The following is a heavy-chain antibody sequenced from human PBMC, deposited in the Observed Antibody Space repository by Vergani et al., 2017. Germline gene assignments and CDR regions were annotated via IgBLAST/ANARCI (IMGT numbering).Heavy chain of an antibody. CDR2: IIPIFGTA. V-gene: IGHV1-69*13. Sequence: QVQLVQSGAEVKKPGASVKVSCKASGGTFSSYAISWVRQAPGQGLEWMGRIIPIFGTANYAQKFQGRGTITADESTSTAYMELSSLRSEDTAVYYCARTPGRQLWSYYGMDVWGQGTTVTVSS. D-gene: IGHD5-18*01. CDR1: GGTFSSYA. J-gene: IGHJ6*02. CDR3: ARTPGRQLWSYYGMDV.